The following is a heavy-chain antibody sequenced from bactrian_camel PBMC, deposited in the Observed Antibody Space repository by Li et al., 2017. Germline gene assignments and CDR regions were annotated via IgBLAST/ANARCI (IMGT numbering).Heavy chain of an antibody. J-gene: IGHJ6*01. CDR3: AAGQGVGWCLDVIRVGAEADFDY. V-gene: IGHV3S1*01. D-gene: IGHD5*01. CDR1: ASTYRQNC. Sequence: HVQLVESGGSSVQAGGSLRLSCAVSASTYRQNCMAWFRQAPNKKREGIASVSTGGGRPDYIDAVRGRFTISVDNAKNTLYLQMNSLKPEDTATYYCAAGQGVGWCLDVIRVGAEADFDYWGQGTQV. CDR2: VSTGGGRP.